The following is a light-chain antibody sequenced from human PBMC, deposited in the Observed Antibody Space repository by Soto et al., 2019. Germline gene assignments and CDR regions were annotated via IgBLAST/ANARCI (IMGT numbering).Light chain of an antibody. Sequence: IVLTQSPATLSVSPGERATLPCRASQSVSSTLAWYQQKPGQAPRLLIYGASTRATGIPARFSGSGSGTEFTLTISSLQSEDVAVYYCQQYNNWPPWTFGQGTKVEIK. J-gene: IGKJ1*01. CDR2: GAS. CDR1: QSVSST. V-gene: IGKV3-15*01. CDR3: QQYNNWPPWT.